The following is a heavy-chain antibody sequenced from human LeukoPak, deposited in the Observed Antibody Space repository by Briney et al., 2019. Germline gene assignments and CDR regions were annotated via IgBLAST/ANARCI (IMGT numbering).Heavy chain of an antibody. Sequence: PSETLSLTCTVSGGSISSYYWSWIRQPPGKGLEWIGYIYYSGSTNYNPSLKSRVTISVDTSKNQFSLKLSSVTAADTAVYYCARGTSYLRYWGQGTLVTVSS. D-gene: IGHD2-2*01. CDR3: ARGTSYLRY. CDR1: GGSISSYY. J-gene: IGHJ4*02. V-gene: IGHV4-59*12. CDR2: IYYSGST.